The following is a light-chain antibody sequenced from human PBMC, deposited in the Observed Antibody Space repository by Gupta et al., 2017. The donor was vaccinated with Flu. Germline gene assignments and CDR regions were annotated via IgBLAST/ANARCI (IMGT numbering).Light chain of an antibody. V-gene: IGLV2-14*01. Sequence: QSALTQPASVSGSPGQSITISCTGTSNDVGGYNFVSWYQQHPGKAPKLMIYEVSDRPSGVSNRFSGPKSGNTASLTISGLQADDEADYYCSSKRSSSALAIFGGGTRLTVL. CDR2: EVS. J-gene: IGLJ2*01. CDR1: SNDVGGYNF. CDR3: SSKRSSSALAI.